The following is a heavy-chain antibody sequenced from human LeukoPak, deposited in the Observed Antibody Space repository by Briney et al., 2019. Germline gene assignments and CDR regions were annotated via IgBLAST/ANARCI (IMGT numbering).Heavy chain of an antibody. CDR3: ARRHLTLASDY. CDR2: IIPIFGTA. CDR1: GYTFTSYG. Sequence: ASVKVSCKASGYTFTSYGISWVRQAPGQGLEWMGGIIPIFGTANYAQKFQGRVTITADESTSTAYMELSSLRSEDTAVYYCARRHLTLASDYWGQGTLVTVSS. D-gene: IGHD4-23*01. V-gene: IGHV1-69*13. J-gene: IGHJ4*02.